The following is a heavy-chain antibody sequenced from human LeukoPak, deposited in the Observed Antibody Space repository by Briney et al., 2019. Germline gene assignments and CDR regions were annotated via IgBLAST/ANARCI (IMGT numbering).Heavy chain of an antibody. J-gene: IGHJ4*02. CDR2: IKLDGGEK. D-gene: IGHD3-10*01. Sequence: QPGGSLTVSCAASGFTLSSYWMSWVRRAPGKGLEWVANIKLDGGEKYYGDTVRGRFTISRDNAKHSVYLKMNSQRAEDTAVYYGARMVRDLDYWGQGTLVTVSS. V-gene: IGHV3-7*01. CDR1: GFTLSSYW. CDR3: ARMVRDLDY.